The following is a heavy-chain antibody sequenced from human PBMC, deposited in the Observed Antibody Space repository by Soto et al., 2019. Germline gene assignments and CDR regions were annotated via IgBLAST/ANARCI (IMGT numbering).Heavy chain of an antibody. V-gene: IGHV3-48*02. Sequence: PGGSVRLSCAASGFTFSSYSVNWVRQAPGKGLEWVSYISSGSRTIFYADSVKGRFTVSRDNAKNSQYLQMNSLRDEDTAVYYCTREDILGARSFDYWGRGTLVTVSS. CDR3: TREDILGARSFDY. CDR1: GFTFSSYS. J-gene: IGHJ4*02. D-gene: IGHD1-26*01. CDR2: ISSGSRTI.